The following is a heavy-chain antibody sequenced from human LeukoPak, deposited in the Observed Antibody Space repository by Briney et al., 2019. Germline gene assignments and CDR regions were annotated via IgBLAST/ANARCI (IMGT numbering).Heavy chain of an antibody. CDR2: IYYSGST. J-gene: IGHJ4*02. V-gene: IGHV4-59*08. CDR1: GGSISSYY. CDR3: ARGPEFIRTVGMRMVGNFDY. D-gene: IGHD2-2*01. Sequence: SETLSLTCTVSGGSISSYYWSWIRQPPGKGLEWIGYIYYSGSTNYNPSLKSRVTISVDTSKNQFSLKVISVTAADTAVYYCARGPEFIRTVGMRMVGNFDYWGQGILVTVSS.